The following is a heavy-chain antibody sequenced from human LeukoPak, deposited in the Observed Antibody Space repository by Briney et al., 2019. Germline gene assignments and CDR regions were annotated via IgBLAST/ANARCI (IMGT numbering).Heavy chain of an antibody. V-gene: IGHV4-59*04. CDR2: IYYSGST. J-gene: IGHJ5*02. Sequence: PSETLSLTCTVSGGSISSYYWGWIRQPPGKGLEWIGHIYYSGSTYYNPSLKSRVTISVDTSKNQFSLKLSSVTAADTAVYNCARYSSAWFDPWGQGTLVTVSS. CDR3: ARYSSAWFDP. CDR1: GGSISSYY. D-gene: IGHD6-25*01.